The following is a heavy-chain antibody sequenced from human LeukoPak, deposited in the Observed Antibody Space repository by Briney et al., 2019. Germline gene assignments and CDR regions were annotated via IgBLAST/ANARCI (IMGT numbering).Heavy chain of an antibody. CDR1: GFTFSSYG. CDR2: ISYDGSNK. D-gene: IGHD6-13*01. J-gene: IGHJ3*02. V-gene: IGHV3-30*03. Sequence: GGSLRLSCSASGFTFSSYGMHWVRQAPGKGLEWVAVISYDGSNKYYADSVKGRFTISRDNAKNTLYLQMNSLRAEDTAVYYCAGGSTPAAGSSSQARRAFDIWGQGTMVTVSS. CDR3: AGGSTPAAGSSSQARRAFDI.